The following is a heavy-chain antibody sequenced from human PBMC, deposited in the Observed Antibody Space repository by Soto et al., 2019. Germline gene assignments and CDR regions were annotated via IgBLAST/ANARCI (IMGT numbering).Heavy chain of an antibody. D-gene: IGHD2-15*01. CDR1: GISVSTSDYY. Sequence: SETLSLTCTVSGISVSTSDYYWGWVRQPPGKGLDCLGNIYYSGSTFYNPSLRSRVTLSVETSKNQFSLRLNSVTVADTAVYFCAGFVVPASRNSDFDYWGQGTLVTVSS. CDR3: AGFVVPASRNSDFDY. J-gene: IGHJ4*02. CDR2: IYYSGST. V-gene: IGHV4-39*01.